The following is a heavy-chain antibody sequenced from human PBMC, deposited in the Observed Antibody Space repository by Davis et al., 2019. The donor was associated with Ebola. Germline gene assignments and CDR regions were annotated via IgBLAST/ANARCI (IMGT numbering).Heavy chain of an antibody. CDR2: ISSGSSYI. Sequence: GGSLRLSCAASGFTFSSYAMTWVRQAPGKGLEWVSSISSGSSYIYYADSVKGRFTISRDNAKNSVYLQMNSLRADDTAVYYCGRWSTYSGYDLDYWGQGTLVTVSP. CDR1: GFTFSSYA. CDR3: GRWSTYSGYDLDY. J-gene: IGHJ4*02. D-gene: IGHD5-12*01. V-gene: IGHV3-21*01.